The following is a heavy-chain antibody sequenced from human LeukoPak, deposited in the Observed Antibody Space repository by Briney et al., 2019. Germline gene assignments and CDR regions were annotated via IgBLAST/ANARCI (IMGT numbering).Heavy chain of an antibody. D-gene: IGHD3-22*01. CDR3: ARGGSGYYVSDAFDI. Sequence: ADSVKGRFTISRDNAKNSLYLQMNSLRAEDTAVYYCARGGSGYYVSDAFDIWGQGTMVTVSS. V-gene: IGHV3-21*01. J-gene: IGHJ3*02.